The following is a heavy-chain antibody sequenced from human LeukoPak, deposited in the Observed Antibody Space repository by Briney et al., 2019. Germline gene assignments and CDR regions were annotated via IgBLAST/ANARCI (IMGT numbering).Heavy chain of an antibody. Sequence: ASVTVSFKVSGYTLTELSMHWVRQAPGKGLAGVGGFDPEDGETIYAQKFQGRVTMTEDTSTDTAYMELSSLRSEDTAVYYCATGVGAENYHFDYRGQGTLVTVSS. CDR3: ATGVGAENYHFDY. CDR1: GYTLTELS. D-gene: IGHD1-26*01. J-gene: IGHJ4*02. CDR2: FDPEDGET. V-gene: IGHV1-24*01.